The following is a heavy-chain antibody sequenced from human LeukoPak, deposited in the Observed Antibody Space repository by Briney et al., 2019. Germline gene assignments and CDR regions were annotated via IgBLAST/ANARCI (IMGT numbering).Heavy chain of an antibody. CDR1: GYTFTGYY. CDR3: ARGLRGSPAFDY. CDR2: INPNSGGT. Sequence: ASVKVSCKASGYTFTGYYMNWVRQAPGQGLEWMGWINPNSGGTNYAQKFQGRVTMTRNTSINTAYMELSRLRSDDTAVYYCARGLRGSPAFDYWGQGTLVTVSS. V-gene: IGHV1-2*02. D-gene: IGHD2-2*01. J-gene: IGHJ4*02.